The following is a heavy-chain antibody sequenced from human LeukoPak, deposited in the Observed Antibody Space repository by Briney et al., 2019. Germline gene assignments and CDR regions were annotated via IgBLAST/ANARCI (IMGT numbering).Heavy chain of an antibody. Sequence: SETLSLTCVVSGASISSSDWRSWVRQSPGKGLEWIGEIYYTGSRNYNPSLKSRVAISVDTSKNQFSLELTSVTAADTAEYYCARAVHPQRVPVKDAYGLDVWGQGTTVTVSS. CDR1: GASISSSDW. V-gene: IGHV4-4*02. J-gene: IGHJ6*02. D-gene: IGHD2-8*02. CDR2: IYYTGSR. CDR3: ARAVHPQRVPVKDAYGLDV.